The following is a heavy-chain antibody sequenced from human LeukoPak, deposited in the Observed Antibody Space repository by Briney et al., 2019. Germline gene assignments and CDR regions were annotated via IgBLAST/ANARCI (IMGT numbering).Heavy chain of an antibody. D-gene: IGHD3-10*01. V-gene: IGHV1-24*01. CDR3: ARDHYYGSGSYSNWFDP. CDR2: FDPEDGET. CDR1: GYTLTDLS. Sequence: ASVKVSCRVSGYTLTDLSMHWVRQAPGKGLEWMGGFDPEDGETIYAQKFQGRVTMTEDTSTDTAYMELSSLRSEDTAVYYCARDHYYGSGSYSNWFDPWGQGTLVTVSS. J-gene: IGHJ5*02.